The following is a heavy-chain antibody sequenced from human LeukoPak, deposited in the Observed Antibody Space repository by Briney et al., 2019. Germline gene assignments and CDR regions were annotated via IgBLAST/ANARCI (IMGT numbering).Heavy chain of an antibody. Sequence: ETLSLTCTVSGGSISSYYWSWIRQPPGKGLEWIGYIYYSGSTNYTPSLKSRVTISVDTSKNQFSLKLSSVTAADTAVYYCARFGGYSYGSAADYWGQGTLVSVSS. V-gene: IGHV4-59*01. J-gene: IGHJ4*02. D-gene: IGHD5-18*01. CDR2: IYYSGST. CDR3: ARFGGYSYGSAADY. CDR1: GGSISSYY.